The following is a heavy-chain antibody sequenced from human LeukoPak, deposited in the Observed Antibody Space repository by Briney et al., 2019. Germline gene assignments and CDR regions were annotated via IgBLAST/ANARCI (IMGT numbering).Heavy chain of an antibody. D-gene: IGHD3-22*01. Sequence: SETLSLTCAVSGYSLSSGYYWGWIRQPPGKGLEWIGGIYHSGNPYYNPSLKSRVTISVDTSKNQFSLKLRSVTAAATAVCDCARHPLACYGSRGYGGTHFDCSGQGSLVTASS. J-gene: IGHJ4*02. CDR2: IYHSGNP. CDR3: ARHPLACYGSRGYGGTHFDC. CDR1: GYSLSSGYY. V-gene: IGHV4-38-2*01.